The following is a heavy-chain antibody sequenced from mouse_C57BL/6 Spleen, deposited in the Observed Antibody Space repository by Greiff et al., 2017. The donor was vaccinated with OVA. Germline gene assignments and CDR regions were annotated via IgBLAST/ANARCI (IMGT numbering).Heavy chain of an antibody. D-gene: IGHD2-3*01. J-gene: IGHJ3*01. CDR3: ARPYDGYDWFAY. CDR2: IHPNSGST. V-gene: IGHV1-64*01. Sequence: QVQLQQPGAELVKPGASVKLSCKASGYTFTSYWMHWVKQRPGQGLAWIGMIHPNSGSTNYNEKFKSKATLTVDKSSSTAYMQLSSLTSEDSAVYYCARPYDGYDWFAYWGKGTLVTVSA. CDR1: GYTFTSYW.